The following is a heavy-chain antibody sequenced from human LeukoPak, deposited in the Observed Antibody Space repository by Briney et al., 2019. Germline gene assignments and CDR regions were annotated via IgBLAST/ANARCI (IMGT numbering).Heavy chain of an antibody. Sequence: ASVKVSCKASGYTFTSYDINWVRQATGQGLEWMGWMNPNSGNTGYAQKFQGRVTMTRNTSISTAYMELSSLRSEDTAVYYCARWGSSGSPFNYYYYMDVWGEGTTVTISS. D-gene: IGHD3-10*01. V-gene: IGHV1-8*01. CDR2: MNPNSGNT. CDR3: ARWGSSGSPFNYYYYMDV. J-gene: IGHJ6*03. CDR1: GYTFTSYD.